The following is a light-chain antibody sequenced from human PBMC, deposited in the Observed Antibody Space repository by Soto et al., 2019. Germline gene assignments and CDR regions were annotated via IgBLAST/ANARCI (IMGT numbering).Light chain of an antibody. V-gene: IGLV1-44*01. CDR2: ADN. Sequence: QSVLTQPPSASGTPGQWVTISCSGSNSNIGINTVSWYQQVPGTAPRVLIYADNQRPSGVPDRFSGSKSGTSASLAISWLQSEDEAAYYCAAWDDTLNGRYVFGTGTKLTVL. CDR1: NSNIGINT. J-gene: IGLJ1*01. CDR3: AAWDDTLNGRYV.